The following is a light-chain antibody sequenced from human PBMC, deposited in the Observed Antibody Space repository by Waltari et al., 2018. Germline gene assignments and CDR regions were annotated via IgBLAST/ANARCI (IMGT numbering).Light chain of an antibody. CDR3: AVWDDSLRGWV. CDR2: RDN. V-gene: IGLV1-44*01. Sequence: QSVLIQPPSASGTPGQRVTVSCSGSNSHIGRNSVNWYQQVPGTAPKLLIYRDNQRPSGVPDRFSGSKSGTSASLAISGLQSEDETDYYCAVWDDSLRGWVFGGGTKVTVL. CDR1: NSHIGRNS. J-gene: IGLJ3*02.